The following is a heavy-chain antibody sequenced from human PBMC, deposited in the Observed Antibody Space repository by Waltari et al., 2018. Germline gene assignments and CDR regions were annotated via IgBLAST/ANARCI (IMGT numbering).Heavy chain of an antibody. CDR2: IIPIFGTA. D-gene: IGHD2-15*01. CDR3: ARIYCSGGSCYSPYYYYGMDV. J-gene: IGHJ6*02. V-gene: IGHV1-69*08. Sequence: QVQLVQSGAEVKKPGSSVKVSCKDSGGTFSSYAISWVRQAPGQGLEWMGRIIPIFGTANYAQKFQGRVTITADKSTSTAYMELSSLRSEDTAVYYCARIYCSGGSCYSPYYYYGMDVWGQGTTVTVSS. CDR1: GGTFSSYA.